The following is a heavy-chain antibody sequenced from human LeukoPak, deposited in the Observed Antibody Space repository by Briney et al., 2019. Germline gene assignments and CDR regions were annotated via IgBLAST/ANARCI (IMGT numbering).Heavy chain of an antibody. V-gene: IGHV3-30*18. CDR2: ISYDGSNK. CDR3: AKAGYDMSSSWYLPRSPGCYYYGMDV. J-gene: IGHJ6*02. D-gene: IGHD6-13*01. Sequence: PGRSLRLSCAASGFTFSGYGMHWVRQAPGKGLEWVAVISYDGSNKYYADSVKGRFTISRDNSKNTLYLQMNSLRAEDTAVYYCAKAGYDMSSSWYLPRSPGCYYYGMDVWGQGTTVTVSS. CDR1: GFTFSGYG.